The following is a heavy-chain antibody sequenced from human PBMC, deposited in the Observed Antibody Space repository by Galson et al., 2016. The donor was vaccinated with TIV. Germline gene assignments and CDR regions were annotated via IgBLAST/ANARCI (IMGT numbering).Heavy chain of an antibody. CDR3: ARIIGYWEGYYAMDV. D-gene: IGHD2-15*01. V-gene: IGHV3-21*06. CDR1: GFTFSGHS. CDR2: ISVSSDYI. J-gene: IGHJ6*02. Sequence: SLRLSCAASGFTFSGHSMNWVHRAPGKGLEWVSSISVSSDYIYYGDSVKGRFTISRDNAKNSLFLQMNILRAEDTAVYYCARIIGYWEGYYAMDVWGQGTTVTVAS.